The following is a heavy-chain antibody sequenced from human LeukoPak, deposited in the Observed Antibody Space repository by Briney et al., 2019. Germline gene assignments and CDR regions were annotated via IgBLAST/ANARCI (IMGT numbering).Heavy chain of an antibody. V-gene: IGHV4-39*01. CDR1: GVSSSSSAYY. Sequence: SETLSLTCTVSGVSSSSSAYYWGWLRQPPGKGLEWIGTIYNSGSAYYSPSLKGRVTMSVDTSKHQLSLKLSSVTAADTAVYYCANYTPGTMQGLWGQGTLVTVSS. D-gene: IGHD1-1*01. CDR3: ANYTPGTMQGL. J-gene: IGHJ4*02. CDR2: IYNSGSA.